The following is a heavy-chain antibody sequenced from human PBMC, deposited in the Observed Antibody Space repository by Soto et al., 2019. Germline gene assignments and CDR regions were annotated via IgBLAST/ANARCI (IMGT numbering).Heavy chain of an antibody. CDR2: INPNSGGT. D-gene: IGHD7-27*01. V-gene: IGHV1-2*02. CDR1: GYTFTGYY. Sequence: ASVKVSCKASGYTFTGYYMHWVRQAPGQGLEWMGWINPNSGGTNYAQKFQGRVTMTRDTSISTAYMELSRLRSDDTAVYYCARVPGTGDYGIDCCGQANTVTVFS. CDR3: ARVPGTGDYGIDC. J-gene: IGHJ6*02.